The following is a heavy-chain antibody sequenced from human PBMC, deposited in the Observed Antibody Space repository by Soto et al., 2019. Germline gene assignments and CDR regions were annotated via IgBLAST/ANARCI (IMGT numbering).Heavy chain of an antibody. J-gene: IGHJ4*02. CDR1: GDSVSSPYY. D-gene: IGHD6-19*01. V-gene: IGHV4-4*02. CDR2: VFHTGTT. Sequence: QVQLQESGPGLVKPSGTLSLTCAVSGDSVSSPYYWCWVRQPPGKGLEWIGEVFHTGTTSYNPSRRSRVTISRDKSNNQFSLEVSYVTAADTAVYYCARSAGWYAVHSWGPGTLVIVSS. CDR3: ARSAGWYAVHS.